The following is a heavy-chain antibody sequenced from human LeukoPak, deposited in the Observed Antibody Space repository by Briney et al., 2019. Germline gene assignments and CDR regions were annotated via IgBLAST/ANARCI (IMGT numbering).Heavy chain of an antibody. V-gene: IGHV4-59*01. CDR3: ARQLGSSYAYSMDV. CDR2: TYDSAYT. J-gene: IGHJ6*02. Sequence: PAGSLSLTCTASGGSISTYYYWTWIRQPPGKGLEWIGYTYDSAYTKYNPSLKSRVTLSVDTSKNQFSLELTTVTAADTAVYYCARQLGSSYAYSMDVWGQGTTVTVSS. D-gene: IGHD6-13*01. CDR1: GGSISTYY.